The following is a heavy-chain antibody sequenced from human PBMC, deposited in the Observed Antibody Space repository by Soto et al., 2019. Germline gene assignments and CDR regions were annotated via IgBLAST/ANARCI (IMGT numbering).Heavy chain of an antibody. CDR1: GGSFSGYY. J-gene: IGHJ4*02. V-gene: IGHV4-34*01. CDR2: INHSGST. Sequence: QVQLQQWGAGLLKPSETLSLTCAVYGGSFSGYYWSWIRQPPGKGLEWIGEINHSGSTNYNPSLKSRVTISVDTSKNQFSLKLSSVTAAATAVYYCARATVSIAARNFDYWGQGTLVTVSS. D-gene: IGHD6-6*01. CDR3: ARATVSIAARNFDY.